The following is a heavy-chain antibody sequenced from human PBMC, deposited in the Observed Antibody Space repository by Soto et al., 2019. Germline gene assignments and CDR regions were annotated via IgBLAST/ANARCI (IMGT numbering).Heavy chain of an antibody. CDR3: AKRVFCSSTKCQGFDP. Sequence: GGSLRLSCAASGFTLNNHAVSWVRQAPGKGLEWVSGISRAGDSTYYADSVKGRFTISRDDSKNTVYMQLNSLRAEDTAVYFCAKRVFCSSTKCQGFDPWGQGTLVTVSS. D-gene: IGHD2-2*01. CDR1: GFTLNNHA. CDR2: ISRAGDST. J-gene: IGHJ5*02. V-gene: IGHV3-23*01.